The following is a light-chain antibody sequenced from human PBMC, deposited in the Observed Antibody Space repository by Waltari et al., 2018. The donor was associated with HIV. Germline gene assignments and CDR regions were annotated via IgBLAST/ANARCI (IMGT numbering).Light chain of an antibody. CDR3: QHYGTSPRTT. CDR1: QVFSRTY. Sequence: EVVLTQSPDTLSLSPGERATLSCRASQVFSRTYLVWYQQKPGQAPRLLIYGASSRATGIPDRFSGSGSGTDFTLTISRLEAEDFAVYYCQHYGTSPRTTFGQGTKLEIK. J-gene: IGKJ2*01. V-gene: IGKV3-20*01. CDR2: GAS.